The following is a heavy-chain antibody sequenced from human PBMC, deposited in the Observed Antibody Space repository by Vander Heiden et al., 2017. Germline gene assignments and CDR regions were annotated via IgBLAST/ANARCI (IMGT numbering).Heavy chain of an antibody. CDR1: GGDVSGYY. D-gene: IGHD3-22*01. Sequence: QVQLQESGPGLVKPSETLSLTCTVSGGDVSGYYWNWIWQPPGKGLEWIGNIYDSGSPDYNPSLKNRVTISIDTSKNQISLILSSVTAADTAVYYCAREGSGNYFDLGYYYYDMDVWGQGTTVTVSS. CDR3: AREGSGNYFDLGYYYYDMDV. CDR2: IYDSGSP. V-gene: IGHV4-59*02. J-gene: IGHJ6*02.